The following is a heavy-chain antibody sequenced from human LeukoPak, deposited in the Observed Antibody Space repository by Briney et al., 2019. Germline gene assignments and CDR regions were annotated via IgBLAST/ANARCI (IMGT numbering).Heavy chain of an antibody. CDR3: ARDDLRAAKTMGLWSDS. Sequence: GGSLRLSCAASGFTFSNYGFRWVRQPPRKGLEWVAVIWDIGDNKYYADSVKGRFTISRENSNNTLYLQMNRLRDEDRAIYYWARDDLRAAKTMGLWSDSWGQGTLVTVSS. CDR1: GFTFSNYG. CDR2: IWDIGDNK. V-gene: IGHV3-33*01. J-gene: IGHJ5*01. D-gene: IGHD3-10*01.